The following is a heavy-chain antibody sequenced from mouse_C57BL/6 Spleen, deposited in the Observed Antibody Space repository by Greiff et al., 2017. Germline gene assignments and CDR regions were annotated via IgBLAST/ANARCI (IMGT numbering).Heavy chain of an antibody. CDR2: MDPSDSSP. J-gene: IGHJ4*01. CDR3: ARYGYDGGDYAMDY. V-gene: IGHV1-50*01. Sequence: VQLQQPGAELVKPGASVKLSCKASGYTFTSYWMQWVKQRPGQGLEWIGKMDPSDSSPNYNQKFKGKATLAVEASSSTAYMQLSSRTSEDYAVYYCARYGYDGGDYAMDYWGQGTSGTVSA. CDR1: GYTFTSYW. D-gene: IGHD2-2*01.